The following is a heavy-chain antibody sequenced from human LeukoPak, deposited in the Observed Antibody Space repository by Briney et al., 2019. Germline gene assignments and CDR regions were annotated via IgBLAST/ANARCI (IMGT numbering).Heavy chain of an antibody. CDR2: MKQDGSEK. D-gene: IGHD2-15*01. V-gene: IGHV3-7*03. Sequence: GGSLRLSCAASGFTFSSYWMSWVRQAPGKGLEWVANMKQDGSEKYYVDSVKGRFTISRDNAKNSLYLQMNSLRAEDTALYHCARVGYCSGGSCYYFDYWGQGTLVTVSS. J-gene: IGHJ4*02. CDR1: GFTFSSYW. CDR3: ARVGYCSGGSCYYFDY.